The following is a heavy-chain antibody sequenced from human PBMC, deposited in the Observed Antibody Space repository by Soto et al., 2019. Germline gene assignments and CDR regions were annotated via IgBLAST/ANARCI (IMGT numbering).Heavy chain of an antibody. CDR2: IIPIFGTA. V-gene: IGHV1-69*13. J-gene: IGHJ5*02. Sequence: SVKVSCKASGGTFSSYAISWVRQAPGQGLEWMGGIIPIFGTANYAQKFQGRVTITADESTSTAYMELSSLSSEDTAVYYCARDMRLRLGELSLYPLDPWGQGTLVTVSS. CDR3: ARDMRLRLGELSLYPLDP. CDR1: GGTFSSYA. D-gene: IGHD3-16*02.